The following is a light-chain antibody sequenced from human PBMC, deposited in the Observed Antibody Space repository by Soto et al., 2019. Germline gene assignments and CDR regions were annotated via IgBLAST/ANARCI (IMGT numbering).Light chain of an antibody. V-gene: IGKV1-5*01. Sequence: DIQITQSPSTLSGSVGDRITVPCRASQTISSWLAWYQQAPGKAPKLLISDASNLESGVPSRFSGSGSGTEFTLTITSLQPEDFATYYCQQLNSFPITFGQGTRLEIK. CDR1: QTISSW. CDR3: QQLNSFPIT. CDR2: DAS. J-gene: IGKJ5*01.